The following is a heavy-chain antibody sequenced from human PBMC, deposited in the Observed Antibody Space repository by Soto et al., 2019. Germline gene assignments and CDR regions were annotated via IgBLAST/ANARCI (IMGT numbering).Heavy chain of an antibody. V-gene: IGHV3-7*01. CDR2: IKQDGSDK. CDR1: GFTFSSYW. D-gene: IGHD6-13*01. J-gene: IGHJ4*02. Sequence: GGSLRLSCAASGFTFSSYWMSWVRQAPGKGLEWVANIKQDGSDKYYVDSVKGRFAISRDNAKNSLYLQMNSLRAEDTAVHYCATSAAAPGNYWGQGTLVTVSS. CDR3: ATSAAAPGNY.